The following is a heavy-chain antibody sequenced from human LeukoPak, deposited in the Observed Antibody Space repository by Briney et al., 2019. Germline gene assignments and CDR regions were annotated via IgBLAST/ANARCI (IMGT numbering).Heavy chain of an antibody. CDR3: ARRRAAAGIPDYGMDV. Sequence: SETLSLTCTVSGGSISSYYWSWIRQPPGKGLEWIGYIYYSGSTNYNPSLKSRVTISVDTSKNQFSLKLSSVTAADTAVYYCARRRAAAGIPDYGMDVWGQGTTVTVSS. CDR2: IYYSGST. D-gene: IGHD6-13*01. J-gene: IGHJ6*02. CDR1: GGSISSYY. V-gene: IGHV4-59*08.